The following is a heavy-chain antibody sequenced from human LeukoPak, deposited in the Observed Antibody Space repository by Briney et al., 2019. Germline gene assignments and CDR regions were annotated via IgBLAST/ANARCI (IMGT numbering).Heavy chain of an antibody. Sequence: SETLSLTCTVSGGSISSYYWSWIRQPAGKGLEWIGRIYTSGSTNYNPSLKSRVTMSVDTSKNQFSLKLSSVTAADTAVYYCASSEAIVVATYAFDIWGQGTMVTVSS. CDR2: IYTSGST. CDR3: ASSEAIVVATYAFDI. D-gene: IGHD3-22*01. CDR1: GGSISSYY. J-gene: IGHJ3*02. V-gene: IGHV4-4*07.